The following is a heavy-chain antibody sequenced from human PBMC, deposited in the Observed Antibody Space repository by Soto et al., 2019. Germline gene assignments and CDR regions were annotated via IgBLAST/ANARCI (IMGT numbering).Heavy chain of an antibody. Sequence: PGGSLRLSCAASGFTFSSYAVHGVRQAPGKELERVAVISYDGSNKYYADYVKGRFTISRDNAKNSLYLQMNSLRAEDTAVYYCARDFRGWGEYFDWLSPYYFDYWGQGTLVTVSS. CDR3: ARDFRGWGEYFDWLSPYYFDY. CDR1: GFTFSSYA. CDR2: ISYDGSNK. V-gene: IGHV3-30-3*01. D-gene: IGHD3-9*01. J-gene: IGHJ4*02.